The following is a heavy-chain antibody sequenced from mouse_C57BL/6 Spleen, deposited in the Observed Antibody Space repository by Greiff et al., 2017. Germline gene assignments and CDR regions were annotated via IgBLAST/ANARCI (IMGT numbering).Heavy chain of an antibody. J-gene: IGHJ2*01. CDR1: GYTFTSYW. CDR3: ARERGSSYYFDY. V-gene: IGHV1-53*01. Sequence: QVQLQQPGTELVKPGASVKLSCKASGYTFTSYWMHWVKQRPGQGLEWIGNINPSNGGTNYNEKFKSKATLTVDKSSSTAYLQLSSLTSEDSAVYDCARERGSSYYFDYWGKGTTLTVAA. CDR2: INPSNGGT. D-gene: IGHD1-1*01.